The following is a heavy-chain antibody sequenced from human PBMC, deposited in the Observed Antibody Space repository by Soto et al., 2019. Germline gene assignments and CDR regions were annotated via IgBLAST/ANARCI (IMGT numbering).Heavy chain of an antibody. D-gene: IGHD3-16*01. V-gene: IGHV3-74*03. Sequence: EVQLVESGGGLVKPGGSLRLSCVGSGFTFSNYWMHWVRQDPEKGLVWVSTINTDGTTTQYADSVKGRFTVTRDNAKNTLYLQMNSLRVEDTAVYFCAKDLSWGQCDYWGQGTLVTVSS. CDR2: INTDGTTT. CDR3: AKDLSWGQCDY. CDR1: GFTFSNYW. J-gene: IGHJ4*02.